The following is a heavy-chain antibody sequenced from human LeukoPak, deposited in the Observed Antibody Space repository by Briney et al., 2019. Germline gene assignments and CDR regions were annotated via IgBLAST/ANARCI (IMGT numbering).Heavy chain of an antibody. V-gene: IGHV3-23*01. CDR2: ISGSGGST. CDR3: AKGGVGATLLECFQH. J-gene: IGHJ1*01. D-gene: IGHD1-26*01. Sequence: PGRSLRLSCAASGFTFSSYAMSWVRQAPGKGLECVSAISGSGGSTYYADSVKGRFTISRDNSKNTLYLQMNSLRAEDTAVYYCAKGGVGATLLECFQHWGQGTLVTVSS. CDR1: GFTFSSYA.